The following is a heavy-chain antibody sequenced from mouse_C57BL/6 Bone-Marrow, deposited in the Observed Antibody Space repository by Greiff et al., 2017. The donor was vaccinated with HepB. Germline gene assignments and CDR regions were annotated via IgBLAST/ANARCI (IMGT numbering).Heavy chain of an antibody. CDR2: IWRGGST. J-gene: IGHJ2*01. V-gene: IGHV2-5*01. CDR1: GFSLTSYG. D-gene: IGHD1-1*01. CDR3: AILVYYYGSSYFDY. Sequence: VQLQQSGPGLVQPSQSLSITCTVSGFSLTSYGVHWVRQSPGKGLEWLGVIWRGGSTDYNAAFMSRLSITKDNSKSQVFFKMNSLQADDTAIYYCAILVYYYGSSYFDYWGQGTTLTVSS.